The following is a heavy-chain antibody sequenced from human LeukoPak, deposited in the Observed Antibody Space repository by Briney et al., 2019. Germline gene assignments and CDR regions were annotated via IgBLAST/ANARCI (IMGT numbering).Heavy chain of an antibody. CDR1: GGSISSGGYY. J-gene: IGHJ3*02. CDR2: IYHSGST. D-gene: IGHD6-6*01. Sequence: PSQTLSLTCTVSGGSISSGGYYWSWIRQPPGKGLERIGYIYHSGSTYYNPSLKSRVTISVDRSKNQFSLKLSSVTAADTAVYYCARAVGQLVGAFDIWGQGTMVTVSS. CDR3: ARAVGQLVGAFDI. V-gene: IGHV4-30-2*01.